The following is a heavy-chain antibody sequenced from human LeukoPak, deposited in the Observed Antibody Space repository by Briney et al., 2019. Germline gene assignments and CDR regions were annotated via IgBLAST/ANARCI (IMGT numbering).Heavy chain of an antibody. CDR3: ARYNTYYFDY. J-gene: IGHJ4*02. CDR2: INPSGDST. D-gene: IGHD1-1*01. Sequence: GASVKVSCKASGFTFPSYYIHWVRQAPGQGLEWVGVINPSGDSTSYAQKFQGRVTMTRDTSTSTVYMELSSLRSGDTAVYYCARYNTYYFDYWGQGALVSVSS. CDR1: GFTFPSYY. V-gene: IGHV1-46*01.